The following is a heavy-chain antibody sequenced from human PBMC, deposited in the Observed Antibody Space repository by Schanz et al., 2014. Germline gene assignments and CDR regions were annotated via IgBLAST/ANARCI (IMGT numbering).Heavy chain of an antibody. CDR2: ISGYNGNT. Sequence: SCETSGYTFTSYGVTWVRQSPGEGLEWMRWISGYNGNTNFAQRFQGRVTRTRNTSRSTACMELRGRRSDETAMYHCARDGERSGGNCYYGLTEYWGEG. D-gene: IGHD2-15*01. CDR1: GYTFTSYG. CDR3: ARDGERSGGNCYYGLTEY. V-gene: IGHV1-18*01. J-gene: IGHJ4*02.